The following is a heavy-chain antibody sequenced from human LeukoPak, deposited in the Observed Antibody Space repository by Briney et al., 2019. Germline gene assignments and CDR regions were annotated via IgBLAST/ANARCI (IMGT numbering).Heavy chain of an antibody. D-gene: IGHD6-6*01. V-gene: IGHV1-8*01. CDR2: MNPNSGNT. CDR3: ASLRIGGARPVFDY. CDR1: GYTFTSYD. J-gene: IGHJ4*02. Sequence: GASVKVSCKASGYTFTSYDINWVRQATGQGLEWMGWMNPNSGNTGYAQKFQGRVTTTRNTSISTAYMELSSLRSDDTAVYYCASLRIGGARPVFDYWGQGTLVTVSP.